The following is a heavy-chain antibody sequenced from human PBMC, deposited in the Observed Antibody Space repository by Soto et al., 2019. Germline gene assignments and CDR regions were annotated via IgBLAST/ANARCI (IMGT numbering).Heavy chain of an antibody. J-gene: IGHJ5*02. D-gene: IGHD5-18*01. Sequence: PGGSLRLSCAASGFTFSSYAMSWVRQAPGKGLEWVSAISGSGGSTYYADSVKGRFTISRDNSKNTLYLQMNSPRAEDTAVYYCAKARGMDTIHSWFDPWGQGTLVTVSS. CDR1: GFTFSSYA. CDR3: AKARGMDTIHSWFDP. V-gene: IGHV3-23*01. CDR2: ISGSGGST.